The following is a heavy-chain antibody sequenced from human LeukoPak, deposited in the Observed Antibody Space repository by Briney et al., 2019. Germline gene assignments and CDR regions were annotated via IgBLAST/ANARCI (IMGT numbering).Heavy chain of an antibody. D-gene: IGHD1-1*01. CDR3: ASQYNGNEVGFDY. CDR2: IYYSGST. J-gene: IGHJ4*02. V-gene: IGHV4-59*08. Sequence: AEPLSLTCTVSGGSISSYYWSWIRQPPGKGLEWIGYIYYSGSTNYNPSLKSRFTISVDTSKNRFSLKLSSVTAADTAVYYCASQYNGNEVGFDYWGQGTLVTVSS. CDR1: GGSISSYY.